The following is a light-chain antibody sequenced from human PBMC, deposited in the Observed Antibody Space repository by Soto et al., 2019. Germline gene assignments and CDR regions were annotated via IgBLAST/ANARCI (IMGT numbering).Light chain of an antibody. J-gene: IGKJ3*01. V-gene: IGKV1-13*02. CDR1: QGISSA. Sequence: AIQLTQSPSSLSASVGDRVTITCRASQGISSALAWYQQKPGKAPKLLIYDASSLESGVPSRFSGSGSGTDFTLTISSLQPEDFDTYYCQQFNSYPTTFGPGTKVDIK. CDR3: QQFNSYPTT. CDR2: DAS.